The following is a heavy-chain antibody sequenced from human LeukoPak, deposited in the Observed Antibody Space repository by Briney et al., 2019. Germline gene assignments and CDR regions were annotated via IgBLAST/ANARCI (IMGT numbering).Heavy chain of an antibody. CDR2: IYTSGST. D-gene: IGHD3-16*01. J-gene: IGHJ4*02. Sequence: KPSETLSLTCAVYGGSFSSYYWSWIRQPAGKGLEWIGRIYTSGSTNYNPSLKSRVTMSVDTSKNQFSLKLSSVTAADTAVYYCARGPRRIKYDYVWGSPFDYWGQGTLVTVSS. CDR1: GGSFSSYY. V-gene: IGHV4-59*10. CDR3: ARGPRRIKYDYVWGSPFDY.